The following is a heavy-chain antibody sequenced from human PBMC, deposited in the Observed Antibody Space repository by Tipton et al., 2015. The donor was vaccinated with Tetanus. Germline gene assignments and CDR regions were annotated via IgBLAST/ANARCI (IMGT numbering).Heavy chain of an antibody. CDR2: VYYSGTT. Sequence: TLSLTCTVSGGSISSPSYYWGWIRQPPGKGLEWIGSVYYSGTTYYNPSLRNRLTVSRDTSKNQFSLNLKSVTAADTAVYYCARANYDSSKKGPFDSWGQGSLVIVSS. V-gene: IGHV4-39*02. D-gene: IGHD3-3*01. J-gene: IGHJ4*02. CDR3: ARANYDSSKKGPFDS. CDR1: GGSISSPSYY.